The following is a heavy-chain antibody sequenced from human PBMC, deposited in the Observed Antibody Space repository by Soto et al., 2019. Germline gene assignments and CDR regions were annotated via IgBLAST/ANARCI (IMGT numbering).Heavy chain of an antibody. Sequence: QVQLQESGPGLVKPLETLSLTCTVSGGSVSSGSYYWSWIRQPPGKGLEWIGYIYYSGSTNYNPSLKSRVTISVDTSKNQFSLKLSSVTAADTAVYYCARALSYYYYYGMDVWGQGTTVTVSS. J-gene: IGHJ6*02. V-gene: IGHV4-61*01. CDR1: GGSVSSGSYY. CDR2: IYYSGST. CDR3: ARALSYYYYYGMDV.